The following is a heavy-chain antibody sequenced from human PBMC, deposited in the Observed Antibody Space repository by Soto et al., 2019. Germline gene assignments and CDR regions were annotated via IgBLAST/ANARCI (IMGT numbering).Heavy chain of an antibody. Sequence: GESLKISCRTSGYKFTSSWIAWVRQKPGKGLEWMGIIFPSDSDTRYSPSFQGQVTISAGRSTSTVFLQWASLEASDTAVYFCARKDKSGYFNWFDPWGQGTLVTVSS. CDR2: IFPSDSDT. CDR1: GYKFTSSW. J-gene: IGHJ5*02. CDR3: ARKDKSGYFNWFDP. V-gene: IGHV5-51*01. D-gene: IGHD3-22*01.